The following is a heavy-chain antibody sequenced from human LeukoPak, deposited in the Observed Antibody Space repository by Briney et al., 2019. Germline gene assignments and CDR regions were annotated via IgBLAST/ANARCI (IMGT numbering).Heavy chain of an antibody. J-gene: IGHJ4*02. CDR1: GFTFTNYA. CDR3: ARGGSSSSSPGDY. Sequence: SGGSLRLSCAASGFTFTNYAMHWVRQAPGKGLEYVSAVSSTGGSTYYANSVKGRFTISRDNSKSTLYLQMGSLTAEDMAVYYCARGGSSSSSPGDYWGQGTLVTVSS. D-gene: IGHD6-13*01. CDR2: VSSTGGST. V-gene: IGHV3-64*01.